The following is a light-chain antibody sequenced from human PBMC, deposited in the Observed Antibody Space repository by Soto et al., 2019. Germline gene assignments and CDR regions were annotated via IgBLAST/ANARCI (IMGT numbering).Light chain of an antibody. V-gene: IGKV3-20*01. CDR2: GAS. CDR1: QTVRNSY. Sequence: EILLTQSPGTLSLSPGERATLSCRASQTVRNSYLAWYQQKPGQAPRLLIYGASGRATGIPDRFSGSGSGADFTLTISRLEPEDFAVYYCQQYGSSPYTFGQGTKLEI. CDR3: QQYGSSPYT. J-gene: IGKJ2*01.